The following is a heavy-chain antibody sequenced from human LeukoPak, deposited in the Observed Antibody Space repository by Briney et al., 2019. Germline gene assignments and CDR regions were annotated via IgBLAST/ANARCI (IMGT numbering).Heavy chain of an antibody. CDR1: GGSFSGYY. CDR2: INHSGST. V-gene: IGHV4-34*01. CDR3: ARGRRDYDFWSGYYSLYFDY. D-gene: IGHD3-3*01. J-gene: IGHJ4*02. Sequence: SETLSLTCAVYGGSFSGYYWSWIRQPPGKGLEWIGEINHSGSTNYNPSLKSRITISVDTSKNQFSLKLSSVTAADTAVYYCARGRRDYDFWSGYYSLYFDYWGQGTLVTVSS.